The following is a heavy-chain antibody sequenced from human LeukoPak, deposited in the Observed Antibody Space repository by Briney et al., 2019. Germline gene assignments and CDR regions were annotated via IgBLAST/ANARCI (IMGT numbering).Heavy chain of an antibody. V-gene: IGHV3-30*02. CDR3: ARDEDVGTMIVRAFDI. CDR2: IRYDGSDK. D-gene: IGHD3-22*01. CDR1: GFIFSSYG. Sequence: GGSLRLSCAASGFIFSSYGMHWVRQAPGKGLEWVAFIRYDGSDKYYADSVKGRFTVSRDNSKNTLYLQMNSLRAEDTAVYYCARDEDVGTMIVRAFDIWGQGTMVTVSS. J-gene: IGHJ3*02.